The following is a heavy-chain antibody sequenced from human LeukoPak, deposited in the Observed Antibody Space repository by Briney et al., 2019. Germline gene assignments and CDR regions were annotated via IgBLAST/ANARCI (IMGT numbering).Heavy chain of an antibody. CDR2: ISSSSSYI. D-gene: IGHD1-26*01. CDR1: GFTFSSYS. CDR3: ARALPGEWELSN. Sequence: GGSLRLSCAASGFTFSSYSMNRVRQAPGKGLEWVSSISSSSSYIYYADSVKGRFTISRDNAKNSLYLQMNSLRAEDTAVYYCARALPGEWELSNWGQGTLVTVSS. J-gene: IGHJ4*02. V-gene: IGHV3-21*01.